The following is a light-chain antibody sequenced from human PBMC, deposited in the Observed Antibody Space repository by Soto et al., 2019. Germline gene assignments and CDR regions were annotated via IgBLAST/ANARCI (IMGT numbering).Light chain of an antibody. CDR2: DAS. Sequence: DVQMTQSPSTLAASVGDRVTITCRASENIKNWLAWYQQTPGKAPKVLISDASRLETGVPSRFSGSGYGTDFTLTITSLQTDDFGTYFCLQTSTFPRTFGQGTKVDIK. V-gene: IGKV1-5*01. J-gene: IGKJ1*01. CDR1: ENIKNW. CDR3: LQTSTFPRT.